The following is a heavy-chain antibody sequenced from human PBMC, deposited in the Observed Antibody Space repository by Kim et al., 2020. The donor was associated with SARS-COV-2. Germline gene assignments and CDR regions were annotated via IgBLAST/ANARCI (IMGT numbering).Heavy chain of an antibody. V-gene: IGHV3-73*01. D-gene: IGHD1-26*01. Sequence: AYAASVKGRFTISRDDSKNTAYLQMNSLKTEDTAVYYCTVTIGGGSRLDPWGQGTLVTVSS. CDR3: TVTIGGGSRLDP. J-gene: IGHJ5*02.